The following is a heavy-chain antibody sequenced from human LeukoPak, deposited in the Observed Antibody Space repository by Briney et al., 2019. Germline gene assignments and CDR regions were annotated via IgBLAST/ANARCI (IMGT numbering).Heavy chain of an antibody. V-gene: IGHV1-2*02. CDR3: AAEADRGYYFDY. Sequence: ASVKASCKSSGYTVTGYYMHRVRQAPGQGLEWMGWINPNSGGTNYAQKFQGRVTMTRDTSISTAYMELSRLRSDDTAVYYCAAEADRGYYFDYWGQGTLVTVSS. J-gene: IGHJ4*02. CDR1: GYTVTGYY. CDR2: INPNSGGT. D-gene: IGHD1-14*01.